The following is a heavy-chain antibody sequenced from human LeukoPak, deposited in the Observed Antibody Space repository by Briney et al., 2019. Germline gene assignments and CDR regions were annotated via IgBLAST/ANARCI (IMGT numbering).Heavy chain of an antibody. J-gene: IGHJ4*02. CDR1: GVSISSSSYY. V-gene: IGHV4-39*07. CDR3: ARDFPIDSSGYYYGY. D-gene: IGHD3-22*01. CDR2: IYYSGST. Sequence: SETLSLTCTVSGVSISSSSYYWGWIRQPPGKGLEWIGSIYYSGSTYYNPSLKSRVTISVDTSKNQFSLKLSSVTAADTAVYYCARDFPIDSSGYYYGYWGQGTLVTVSS.